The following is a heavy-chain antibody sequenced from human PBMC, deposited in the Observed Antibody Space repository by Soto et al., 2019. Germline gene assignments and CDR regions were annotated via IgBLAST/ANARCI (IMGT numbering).Heavy chain of an antibody. D-gene: IGHD4-17*01. CDR1: GGSFSGYY. CDR3: ARGSSSAQRLRERRGSYAFDI. CDR2: INHSGST. V-gene: IGHV4-34*01. Sequence: QVQLQQWGAGLLKPSETLSLTCAVYGGSFSGYYWCWIRQPPGKGLEWIGEINHSGSTNYNPSLKGRVTRPVDTSKNQFSLTLSSVTAADTAVYYCARGSSSAQRLRERRGSYAFDIWGQGTMVTVSS. J-gene: IGHJ3*02.